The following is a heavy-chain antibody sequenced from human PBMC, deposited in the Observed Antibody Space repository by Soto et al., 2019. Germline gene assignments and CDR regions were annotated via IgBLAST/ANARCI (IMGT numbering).Heavy chain of an antibody. D-gene: IGHD3-9*01. J-gene: IGHJ4*02. Sequence: GASVKVSCKASGYTFTSYAMHWVRQAPGQRLEWMGWINAGNGNTKYSQKFQGRVTITRDTSASTAYMELSSLRSEDTAVYYCARDEGVAYDILTGYLGYWGQGTLVTVSS. V-gene: IGHV1-3*01. CDR2: INAGNGNT. CDR3: ARDEGVAYDILTGYLGY. CDR1: GYTFTSYA.